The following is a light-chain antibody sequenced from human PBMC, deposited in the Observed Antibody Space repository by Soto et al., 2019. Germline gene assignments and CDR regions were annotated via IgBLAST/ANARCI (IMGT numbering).Light chain of an antibody. Sequence: EIVLTQSPGTLSLSPGERATLSCRASQSVSSSYLAWYQQKPGQVPRLFIYGVSNRATGYPDRFSGSVSGTDFTLTITRLESEDVAVYYCQQYGSSPRTFGQGTKVDIK. J-gene: IGKJ1*01. CDR1: QSVSSSY. CDR2: GVS. CDR3: QQYGSSPRT. V-gene: IGKV3-20*01.